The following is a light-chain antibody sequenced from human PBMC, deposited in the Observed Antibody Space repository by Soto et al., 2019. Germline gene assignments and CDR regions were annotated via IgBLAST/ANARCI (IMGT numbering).Light chain of an antibody. CDR3: QQRSSWPFT. CDR1: QSVSSK. Sequence: EIVMTQSPATLSVSPGERATLSCRASQSVSSKLAWYQQKPGQAPRLLIYGESTRATGIPARFSGSGSGTEFTLTISSLQSEDFAVYYCQQRSSWPFTFGPGTKVDIK. J-gene: IGKJ3*01. CDR2: GES. V-gene: IGKV3-15*01.